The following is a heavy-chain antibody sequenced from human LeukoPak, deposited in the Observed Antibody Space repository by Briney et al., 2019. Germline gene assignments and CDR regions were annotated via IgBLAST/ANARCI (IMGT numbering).Heavy chain of an antibody. Sequence: GGSLRLSCXASGFTFXXXXXXXIRQAPGKXXXXVAVISYDGXNTYXXXXVKGRFTXSXDXSKNTVFLQMHSLRGDDTAVYYCVKFVRYYFDYWGQGTLVTVSS. CDR1: GFTFXXXX. V-gene: IGHV3-30*18. D-gene: IGHD3-10*02. J-gene: IGHJ4*02. CDR3: VKFVRYYFDY. CDR2: ISYDGXNT.